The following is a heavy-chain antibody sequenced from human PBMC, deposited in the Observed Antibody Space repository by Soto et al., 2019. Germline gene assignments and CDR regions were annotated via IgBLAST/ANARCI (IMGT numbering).Heavy chain of an antibody. CDR1: GFTFSSYG. V-gene: IGHV3-30*18. Sequence: PGGSLRLSCAASGFTFSSYGMHWVRQAPGKGLEWVAVISYDGSNKYYADSVKGRFTISRDNSKNTLYLQMNSLRAEDTAVYYCAKEMTTVAAGDDYWGQGTLVTVSS. J-gene: IGHJ4*02. D-gene: IGHD4-17*01. CDR3: AKEMTTVAAGDDY. CDR2: ISYDGSNK.